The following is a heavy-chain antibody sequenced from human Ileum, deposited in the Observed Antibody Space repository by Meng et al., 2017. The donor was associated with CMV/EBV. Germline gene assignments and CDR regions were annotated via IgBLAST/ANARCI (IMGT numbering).Heavy chain of an antibody. J-gene: IGHJ4*02. CDR2: LRTSGTI. Sequence: VHLQDSGPGLVKPSETLSLTCIVSGGSISDYHWTWIRKSAGKGLQWLGRLRTSGTIDHNPSFKSRVTLSIDTSKNQFSLKLTSVTAADTAVYYCGRAGARGVPVDIWGQGTLVTASS. V-gene: IGHV4-4*07. CDR3: GRAGARGVPVDI. CDR1: GGSISDYH. D-gene: IGHD3-10*01.